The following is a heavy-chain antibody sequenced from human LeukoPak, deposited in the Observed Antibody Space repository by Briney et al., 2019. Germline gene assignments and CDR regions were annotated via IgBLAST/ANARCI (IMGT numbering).Heavy chain of an antibody. J-gene: IGHJ4*02. Sequence: SETLSLTCAVYGGXFSGYYCSWIRQPPGKGQEWIGEINHSGSTNYNPSLKSRVTISVDTSKNQFSLKLSSVTAADTAVYYCARRGVYSSSDYWGQGTLVTVSS. CDR2: INHSGST. D-gene: IGHD6-6*01. CDR3: ARRGVYSSSDY. CDR1: GGXFSGYY. V-gene: IGHV4-34*01.